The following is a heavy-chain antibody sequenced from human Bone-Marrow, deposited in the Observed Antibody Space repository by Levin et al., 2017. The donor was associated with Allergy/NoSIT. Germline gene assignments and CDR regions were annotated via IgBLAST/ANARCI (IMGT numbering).Heavy chain of an antibody. CDR3: AAAGGWEPGLFEY. CDR1: GLTFDEYA. CDR2: LSWNSYSI. Sequence: GGSLRLSCEASGLTFDEYAMHWVRQAPGKGLEWVSGLSWNSYSIGYTASVMGRFTISRDNAKKSLYLQMNDLRTEDTALYYCAAAGGWEPGLFEYWGQGALVTVSS. J-gene: IGHJ4*02. D-gene: IGHD1-26*01. V-gene: IGHV3-9*01.